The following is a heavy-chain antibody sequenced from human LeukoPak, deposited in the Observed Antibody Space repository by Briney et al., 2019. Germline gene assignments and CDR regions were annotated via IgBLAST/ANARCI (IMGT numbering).Heavy chain of an antibody. CDR3: ARVGPITMVRGVATFDN. D-gene: IGHD3-10*01. V-gene: IGHV1-2*02. Sequence: SVKVSCKASGYTFTGYYMHWVRQAPGQGLEWMGWINPNSGGTNYAQKFQGRVTMTRDTSISTVYMELSRLRSDDTAIYYCARVGPITMVRGVATFDNWGQGTLVTVSS. CDR1: GYTFTGYY. J-gene: IGHJ4*02. CDR2: INPNSGGT.